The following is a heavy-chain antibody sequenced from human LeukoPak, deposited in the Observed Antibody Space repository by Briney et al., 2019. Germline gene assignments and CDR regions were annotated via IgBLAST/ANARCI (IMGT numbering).Heavy chain of an antibody. CDR1: GGSISSYY. Sequence: SETLSLTCTVSGGSISSYYWSWIRQPPGKGLEWIGYIYYSGSTNYNPSLKSRVTISVDTSKNQFSLKLSSLTAADTAVYYCARHGVVTVFRPTNWLDPWGQGTLVTVSS. V-gene: IGHV4-59*08. D-gene: IGHD2-21*02. J-gene: IGHJ5*02. CDR2: IYYSGST. CDR3: ARHGVVTVFRPTNWLDP.